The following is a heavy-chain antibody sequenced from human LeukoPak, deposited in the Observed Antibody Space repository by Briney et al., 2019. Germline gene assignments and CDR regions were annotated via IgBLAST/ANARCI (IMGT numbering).Heavy chain of an antibody. Sequence: GGSLRPSCAASGFTFSSYSMNWVRQAPGEGLEWVSSISSSSSYIYYADSVKGRFTISRDNAKNSLYLQMNGLRAEDTAVYYCARVDRYYYDSSGYYSYYYGMDVWGQGTTVTVSS. CDR3: ARVDRYYYDSSGYYSYYYGMDV. V-gene: IGHV3-21*01. J-gene: IGHJ6*02. CDR2: ISSSSSYI. D-gene: IGHD3-22*01. CDR1: GFTFSSYS.